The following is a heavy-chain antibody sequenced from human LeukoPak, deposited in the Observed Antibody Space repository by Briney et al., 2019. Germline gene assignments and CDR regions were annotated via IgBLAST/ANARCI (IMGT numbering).Heavy chain of an antibody. Sequence: GGSLRLSCAASGFTFSTYAMNWVRQAPGKGLEWVSAISGSGGSTYYADSVKGRFTISRDNTKNTLYLQMNSLRADDTAAYYCAKGRTYSGSFFDNWGQGTLVTVSS. CDR3: AKGRTYSGSFFDN. CDR2: ISGSGGST. D-gene: IGHD1-26*01. J-gene: IGHJ4*02. V-gene: IGHV3-23*01. CDR1: GFTFSTYA.